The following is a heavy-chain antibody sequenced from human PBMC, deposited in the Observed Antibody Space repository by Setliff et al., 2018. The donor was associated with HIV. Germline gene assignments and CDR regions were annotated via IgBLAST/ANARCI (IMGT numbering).Heavy chain of an antibody. CDR3: ARVPHRVVGTTTLLYHFDY. J-gene: IGHJ4*02. V-gene: IGHV4-38-2*01. CDR1: GYSISSGYY. Sequence: PSETLSLTCAVSGYSISSGYYWAWIRQSPGKGLDWIGSIHHSGTTYYNPSLKSRVTISVDTTTNQVSLQVNSVTAVDTAGYYCARVPHRVVGTTTLLYHFDYWGLGTLVTVSS. D-gene: IGHD1-26*01. CDR2: IHHSGTT.